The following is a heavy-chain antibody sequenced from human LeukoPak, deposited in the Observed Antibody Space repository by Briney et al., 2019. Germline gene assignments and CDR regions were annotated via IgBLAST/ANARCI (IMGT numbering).Heavy chain of an antibody. J-gene: IGHJ5*02. D-gene: IGHD3-10*02. V-gene: IGHV4-38-2*02. Sequence: SETLSLTCTVSSHSISSGYYWGWLRQPPGKGLEWIGSIFHTGRTLYNPSLESRVSISVDTLKNQFSLKLKSMTAVDTAVYYCARVGYYVSGDHASGWFDPWGQGTLVTVSS. CDR1: SHSISSGYY. CDR3: ARVGYYVSGDHASGWFDP. CDR2: IFHTGRT.